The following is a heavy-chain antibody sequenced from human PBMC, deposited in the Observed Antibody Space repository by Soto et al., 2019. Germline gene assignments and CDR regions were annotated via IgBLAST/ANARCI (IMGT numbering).Heavy chain of an antibody. J-gene: IGHJ4*02. CDR1: GFSLSTSGVG. CDR2: IYWDDDK. D-gene: IGHD6-19*01. CDR3: AHRRIGVSQWNYGDFDY. V-gene: IGHV2-5*02. Sequence: QITLKESGPTLVKPTQTLTLTCTFSGFSLSTSGVGVGWVRQPPGKALEWLVFIYWDDDKRYSPSLRSRLTITKDTSKNQVVLTMTNVDHVDTATYFCAHRRIGVSQWNYGDFDYWGQGTLVTVSS.